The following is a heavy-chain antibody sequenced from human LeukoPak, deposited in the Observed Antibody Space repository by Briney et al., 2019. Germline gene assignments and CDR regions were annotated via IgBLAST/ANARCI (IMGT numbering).Heavy chain of an antibody. CDR3: ARVGGSSGSKFDY. Sequence: ASVKVSCKASGYTFTGYYMHWVRQAPGQGLEWMGWINPNSGGTNYAQKFQGWVTMTRDTSISTAYMELSRLRSDDTAVYYCARVGGSSGSKFDYWGQGTLVTVSS. J-gene: IGHJ4*02. CDR2: INPNSGGT. D-gene: IGHD2-15*01. V-gene: IGHV1-2*04. CDR1: GYTFTGYY.